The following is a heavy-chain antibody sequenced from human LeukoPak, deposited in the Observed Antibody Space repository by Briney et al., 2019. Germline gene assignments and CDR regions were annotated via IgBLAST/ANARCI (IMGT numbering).Heavy chain of an antibody. V-gene: IGHV3-33*01. CDR2: IWYDGSNK. CDR1: GFTFSSYG. J-gene: IGHJ3*01. D-gene: IGHD1-14*01. Sequence: GGSLRLSCAASGFTFSSYGMHWVRQAPGKGLEWVAVIWYDGSNKYYADSVKGRFTISRDNSKNTLYLQMNSLRAEDTAVYYCARDHHGIHSAFDVWGQGTMVTVS. CDR3: ARDHHGIHSAFDV.